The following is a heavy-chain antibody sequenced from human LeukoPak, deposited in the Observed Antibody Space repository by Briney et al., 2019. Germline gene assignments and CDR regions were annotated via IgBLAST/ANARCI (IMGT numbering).Heavy chain of an antibody. CDR1: GFTFSTNW. Sequence: GGSLRLSCAASGFTFSTNWMSWVRQAPGKGLEWVANIKEDGSEKYYVDSVKGRFTISRDNAKNSLYLQMNSLRVEDTAVYYCARDEYNWNVDAFDIWGQGTVVTVSS. J-gene: IGHJ3*02. D-gene: IGHD1-20*01. V-gene: IGHV3-7*01. CDR3: ARDEYNWNVDAFDI. CDR2: IKEDGSEK.